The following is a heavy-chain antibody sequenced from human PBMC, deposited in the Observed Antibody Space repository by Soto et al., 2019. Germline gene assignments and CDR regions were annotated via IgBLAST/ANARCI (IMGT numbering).Heavy chain of an antibody. V-gene: IGHV3-30*18. CDR1: GFTFSSYG. D-gene: IGHD3-9*01. CDR2: ISYDGSNK. CDR3: AKVWPPYDILTGYHDY. J-gene: IGHJ4*02. Sequence: GSLRLSCAASGFTFSSYGMHWVRQAPGKGLEWVAVISYDGSNKYYADSVKGRFTISRDNSKNTLYLQMNSLRAEDTAVYYCAKVWPPYDILTGYHDYWGQGTLVTVSS.